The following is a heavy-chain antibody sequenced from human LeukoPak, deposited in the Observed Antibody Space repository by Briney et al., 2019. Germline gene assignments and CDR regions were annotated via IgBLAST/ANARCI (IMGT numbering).Heavy chain of an antibody. CDR3: ARAGCSSTSCYREGGY. Sequence: GGSLRLSCAASGFTFSSYSMNWVRQAPGKGLEWVSSISSSSSYIYYADSVKGRFTISRDNAKNSLYLQMNSLRAEGTAVYYCARAGCSSTSCYREGGYWGQGTLVTVSS. CDR2: ISSSSSYI. D-gene: IGHD2-2*02. CDR1: GFTFSSYS. J-gene: IGHJ4*02. V-gene: IGHV3-21*01.